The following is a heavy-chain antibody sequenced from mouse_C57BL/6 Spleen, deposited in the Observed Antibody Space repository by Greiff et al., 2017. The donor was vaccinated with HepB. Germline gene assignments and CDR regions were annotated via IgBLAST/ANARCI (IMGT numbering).Heavy chain of an antibody. Sequence: VQLQQSGPELVKPGASVKISCKASGYAFSSSWMNWVKQRPGKGLEWIGRIYPGDGDTNYNGKFKGKATLTADKSSSTAYMQLSSLTSEDSAVYCCASSLFITTVVATPVWGTGTTVTVSS. CDR2: IYPGDGDT. CDR1: GYAFSSSW. D-gene: IGHD1-1*01. J-gene: IGHJ1*03. V-gene: IGHV1-82*01. CDR3: ASSLFITTVVATPV.